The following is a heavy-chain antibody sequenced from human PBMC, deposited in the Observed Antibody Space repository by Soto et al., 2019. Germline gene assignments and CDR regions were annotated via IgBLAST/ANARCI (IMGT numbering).Heavy chain of an antibody. CDR3: ARLPNRRRYFDWLDY. J-gene: IGHJ4*02. V-gene: IGHV5-51*01. CDR1: GYSFTSYW. Sequence: HGESLKISCKGSGYSFTSYWIGWVRQMPGKGLEWMGIIYPGDSDTRYSPSFQGQVTISADKSISTAYLQWSSLKASDTAMYYCARLPNRRRYFDWLDYWGQGTLVTVSS. D-gene: IGHD3-9*01. CDR2: IYPGDSDT.